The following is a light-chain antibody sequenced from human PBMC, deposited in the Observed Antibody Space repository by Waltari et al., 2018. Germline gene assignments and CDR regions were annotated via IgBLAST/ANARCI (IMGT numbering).Light chain of an antibody. V-gene: IGKV1-5*03. CDR2: KAS. Sequence: DIQMTQFPSTLSASVGDRLTITCRASQSINSWLAWYQQKPGKAPKLLIYKASSLESGVPSRFSGSGSGTEFTLTISSLQPDDFATYYCQQYDFYSLTFGGGTRVEIK. J-gene: IGKJ4*01. CDR1: QSINSW. CDR3: QQYDFYSLT.